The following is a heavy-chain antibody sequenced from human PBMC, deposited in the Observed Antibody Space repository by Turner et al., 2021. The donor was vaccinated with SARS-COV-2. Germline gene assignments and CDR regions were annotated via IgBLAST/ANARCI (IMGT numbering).Heavy chain of an antibody. CDR3: ATGYAYCGGDCAIHY. D-gene: IGHD2-21*02. CDR1: GYTLTELS. CDR2: FDPEDGET. J-gene: IGHJ4*02. V-gene: IGHV1-24*01. Sequence: QVQLVPSGAEVKKPGASVKASCNVAGYTLTELSMHWVRQAPGKGLEWMGGFDPEDGETIYAQKFQGRVTMTEDTSTDTAYMELSSLRSEDTALYYCATGYAYCGGDCAIHYWGQGTLVTVSS.